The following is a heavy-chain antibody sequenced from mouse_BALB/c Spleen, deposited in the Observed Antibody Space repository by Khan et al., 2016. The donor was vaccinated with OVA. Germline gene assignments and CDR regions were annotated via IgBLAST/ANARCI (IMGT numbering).Heavy chain of an antibody. CDR1: GFSLTGYG. J-gene: IGHJ4*01. CDR2: ICGDGST. V-gene: IGHV2-6-7*01. CDR3: ARDCYGNYREAIDY. D-gene: IGHD2-1*01. Sequence: QVQLKESGPGLVAPSQRLSITCTASGFSLTGYGVYWVRQPPGKGLEWLGIICGDGSTDYNSVLKSRLTIRTDNSKSHVFLKMNSVQTDDTARYYCARDCYGNYREAIDYWGQGTSVTVSA.